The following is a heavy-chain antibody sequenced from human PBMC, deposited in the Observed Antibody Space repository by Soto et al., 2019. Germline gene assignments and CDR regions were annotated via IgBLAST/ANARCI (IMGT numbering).Heavy chain of an antibody. CDR2: ISAYNGNT. CDR3: ARWVGRAAAGSFDY. CDR1: GAPFPRSG. V-gene: IGHV1-18*01. Sequence: ASGKGSCPASGAPFPRSGSILLRQAHGQGLEWMGWISAYNGNTNYAQKLQGRVTMTTDTSTSTAYMELRSLRSDDTAEYYCARWVGRAAAGSFDYWGQGTLVTGPS. D-gene: IGHD6-13*01. J-gene: IGHJ4*02.